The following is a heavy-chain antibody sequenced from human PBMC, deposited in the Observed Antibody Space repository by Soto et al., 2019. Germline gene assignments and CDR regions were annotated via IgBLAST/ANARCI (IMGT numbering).Heavy chain of an antibody. Sequence: EVQLLESGGGLVQPGGSLRLSCAASGFTFSTYAMSWVRQAPGKGLEWVSAISGSGGSTYYADSVKGRFTISRDSSKNTLYLQMNSLSAEDTAVDYCATGNYDFVWGSYRLPNYFYYWGQGTLVTVSS. D-gene: IGHD3-16*02. J-gene: IGHJ4*02. CDR3: ATGNYDFVWGSYRLPNYFYY. V-gene: IGHV3-23*01. CDR1: GFTFSTYA. CDR2: ISGSGGST.